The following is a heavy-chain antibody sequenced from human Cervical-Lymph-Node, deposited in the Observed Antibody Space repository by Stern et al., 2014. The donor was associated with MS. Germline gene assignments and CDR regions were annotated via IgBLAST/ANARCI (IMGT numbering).Heavy chain of an antibody. Sequence: QLVQSGGGLVQPGGSLRLSCTASGFSVRGTYMAWVRQGPGKGLEWVSAIFSGETTYYGDSVKGRFTISRDSSKNTLHLQMNTLRAEDTAVYYCATVILTVPYGMDVWGHGTTVTVSS. D-gene: IGHD2-15*01. CDR1: GFSVRGTY. CDR3: ATVILTVPYGMDV. V-gene: IGHV3-66*01. CDR2: IFSGETT. J-gene: IGHJ6*02.